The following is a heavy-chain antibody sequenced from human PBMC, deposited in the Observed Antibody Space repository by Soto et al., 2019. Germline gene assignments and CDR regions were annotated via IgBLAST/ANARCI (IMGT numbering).Heavy chain of an antibody. CDR3: ARLASGWYFPYYYYGMDV. J-gene: IGHJ6*02. V-gene: IGHV4-59*08. Sequence: PSETLSLTCTVSGGSISSYYWSWIRQPPGKGLEWIGYIYYSGSTNYNPSLKSRVTISVDTSKNQFSLKLSSVTAADTAVYYCARLASGWYFPYYYYGMDVWGQGTTVTVSS. D-gene: IGHD6-19*01. CDR1: GGSISSYY. CDR2: IYYSGST.